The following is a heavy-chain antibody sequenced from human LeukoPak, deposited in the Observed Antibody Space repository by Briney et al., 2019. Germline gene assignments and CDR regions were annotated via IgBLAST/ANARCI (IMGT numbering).Heavy chain of an antibody. CDR2: IYYSGST. CDR1: GGSISSYY. J-gene: IGHJ6*02. D-gene: IGHD6-13*01. CDR3: ARDLRAAGYYYGIDV. Sequence: SETLSLTCTVSGGSISSYYWSWIRQPPGKGLEWIGYIYYSGSTNYNPSLKSRVTISVDTSKNQFSLKLSSVTAADTAVYYCARDLRAAGYYYGIDVWGQGTTVTVSS. V-gene: IGHV4-59*01.